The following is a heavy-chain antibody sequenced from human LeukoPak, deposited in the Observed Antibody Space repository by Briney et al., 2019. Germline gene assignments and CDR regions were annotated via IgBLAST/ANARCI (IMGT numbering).Heavy chain of an antibody. V-gene: IGHV1-18*01. D-gene: IGHD2-15*01. Sequence: ASVKLSCKASGYTFTSYGISWVRQAPGQGLEWMGWISGFNGNTNYAQKLQGRVIMTTDTSTSTVYMELRSLRSDDTAVYYCARDHVSVIVVVAASDAFDIWGQGTMVTVSS. J-gene: IGHJ3*02. CDR1: GYTFTSYG. CDR2: ISGFNGNT. CDR3: ARDHVSVIVVVAASDAFDI.